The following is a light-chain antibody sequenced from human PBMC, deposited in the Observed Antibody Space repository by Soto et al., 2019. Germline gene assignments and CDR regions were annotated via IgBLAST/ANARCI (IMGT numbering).Light chain of an antibody. CDR1: RRVNNY. V-gene: IGKV1-39*01. CDR3: QQSYIVPDT. Sequence: DIRMTQSPSSLSASVGDKITITCRTSRRVNNYLNWYQQKPGKAPKLLIYGASSLQSGVPSRFSGGGSETDFTLTISNVQPEDFATYFCQQSYIVPDTIGPRTTVNIK. J-gene: IGKJ3*01. CDR2: GAS.